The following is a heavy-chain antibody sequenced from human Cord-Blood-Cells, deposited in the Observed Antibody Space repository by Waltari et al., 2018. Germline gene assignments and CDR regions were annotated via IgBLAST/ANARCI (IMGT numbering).Heavy chain of an antibody. Sequence: EVQLVESGGGLIQPGGSLRPSCAASGFTVSSNYLSSVRLAPGTGLEWVVVIYRGGSTYYADSVKGRFTISRDNSKNTLYLQMNSLRAEDTAVYYCAREYHSITGTFNFDYWGQGTLVTVSS. J-gene: IGHJ4*02. D-gene: IGHD1-7*01. V-gene: IGHV3-53*01. CDR3: AREYHSITGTFNFDY. CDR1: GFTVSSNY. CDR2: IYRGGST.